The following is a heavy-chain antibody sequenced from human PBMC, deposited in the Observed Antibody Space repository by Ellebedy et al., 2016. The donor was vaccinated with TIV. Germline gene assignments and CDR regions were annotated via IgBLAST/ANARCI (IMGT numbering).Heavy chain of an antibody. Sequence: GESLKISCAASGFAFSSYSMNWVRQAPGKGLEWVSSISRDSDSISYADSVKGRFTISRDNVDNSLSLQMNSLRADDTAVYFCSRDPHTNGYGPSGWGQGTLVIVSS. CDR2: ISRDSDSI. J-gene: IGHJ4*02. CDR1: GFAFSSYS. CDR3: SRDPHTNGYGPSG. V-gene: IGHV3-21*06. D-gene: IGHD2-2*03.